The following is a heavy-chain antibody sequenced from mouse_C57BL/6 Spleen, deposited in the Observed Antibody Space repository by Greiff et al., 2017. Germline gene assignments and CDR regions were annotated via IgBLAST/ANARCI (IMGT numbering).Heavy chain of an antibody. D-gene: IGHD2-3*01. CDR1: GYSFTDYN. Sequence: HLVESGPELVKPGASVKISCKASGYSFTDYNMNWVKQSNGPSLEWIGVINPNYGTTSYNQKFKGKATLSVDQSSSTAYMQLNSLTSEDSAVYYCARQESDGYCHGWGQGTTLTVSS. CDR3: ARQESDGYCHG. V-gene: IGHV1-39*01. CDR2: INPNYGTT. J-gene: IGHJ2*01.